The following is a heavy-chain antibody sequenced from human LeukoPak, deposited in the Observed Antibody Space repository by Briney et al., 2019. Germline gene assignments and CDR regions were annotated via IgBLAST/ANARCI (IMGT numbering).Heavy chain of an antibody. J-gene: IGHJ4*02. V-gene: IGHV4-39*01. D-gene: IGHD2/OR15-2a*01. Sequence: SETLSLTCTVPSGSISSSSYYWGWVRQPPGKGREWIGSIYYSGSTYYNPSLKSRVTISVDTSKNQFSLNLSSVTAADTAVYYCARRQEDFFPWFDYLGQGTLVTVSS. CDR1: SGSISSSSYY. CDR3: ARRQEDFFPWFDY. CDR2: IYYSGST.